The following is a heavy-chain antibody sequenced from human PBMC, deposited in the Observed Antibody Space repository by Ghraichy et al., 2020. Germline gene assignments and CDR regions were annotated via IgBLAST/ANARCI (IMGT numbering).Heavy chain of an antibody. CDR2: TKNKANNYAT. V-gene: IGHV3-72*01. CDR3: ARVYSSSWRGLGY. Sequence: GGSLRLSCAASGFTFSDHYMAWVRQAPGKGLEWIGRTKNKANNYATEYAASVKGRFIISRDESKNFLYLEMNSLKTEDTAVYYCARVYSSSWRGLGYWGQGTLVTVSS. J-gene: IGHJ4*02. CDR1: GFTFSDHY. D-gene: IGHD6-19*01.